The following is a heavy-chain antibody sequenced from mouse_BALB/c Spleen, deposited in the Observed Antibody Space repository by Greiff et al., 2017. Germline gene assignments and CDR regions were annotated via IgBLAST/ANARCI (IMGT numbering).Heavy chain of an antibody. J-gene: IGHJ3*01. CDR2: IYPGSGST. V-gene: IGHV1S22*01. Sequence: LQQPGSELVRPGASVKLSCKASGYTFTSYWMHWVKQRPGQGLEWIGNIYPGSGSTNYDEKFKSKATLTVDTSSSTAYMQLSSLTSEDSAVYYCTVYGSSYALAYWGQGTLVTVSA. CDR3: TVYGSSYALAY. CDR1: GYTFTSYW. D-gene: IGHD1-1*01.